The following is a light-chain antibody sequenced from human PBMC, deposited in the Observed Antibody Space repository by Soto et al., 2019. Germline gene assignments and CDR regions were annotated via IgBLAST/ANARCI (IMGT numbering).Light chain of an antibody. CDR2: GAS. CDR3: QQWIRWT. Sequence: EIVMTQSQAILYVSPGDRVTLSCRARERVGSNVAWYQHKPGQAHRLLIYGASVTATGIPDRFSGSGSETEFTLTISSLQSEDFAVYYCQQWIRWTFGQGTRLELK. J-gene: IGKJ1*01. V-gene: IGKV3-15*01. CDR1: ERVGSN.